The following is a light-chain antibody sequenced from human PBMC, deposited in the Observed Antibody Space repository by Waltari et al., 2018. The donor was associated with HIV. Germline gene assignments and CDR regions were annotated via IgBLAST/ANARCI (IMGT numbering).Light chain of an antibody. CDR3: QQYHTYSWT. CDR1: QSITNW. CDR2: KAS. Sequence: DIQMTQSPSTLSASVGDRVTITCRASQSITNWLAWYQQKLGKAPKLLIDKASTLQSGVPSRFSGSGSGTEFTLTISSLQPDDVATYYCQQYHTYSWTFGQGTKVEIK. V-gene: IGKV1-5*03. J-gene: IGKJ1*01.